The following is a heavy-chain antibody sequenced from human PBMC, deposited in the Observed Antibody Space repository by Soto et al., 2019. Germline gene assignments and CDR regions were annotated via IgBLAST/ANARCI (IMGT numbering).Heavy chain of an antibody. CDR1: GGSISSSSYY. Sequence: PSETLSLTCTVSGGSISSSSYYWGWIRQPPGKGLEWIGSIYYSGSTYYNPSLKSRVTISVDTSKNQFSLKLSSVTAADTAVYYCARRVVVVPAAIFDGWFAPWGQGTLVTVSS. D-gene: IGHD2-2*02. J-gene: IGHJ5*02. CDR3: ARRVVVVPAAIFDGWFAP. V-gene: IGHV4-39*01. CDR2: IYYSGST.